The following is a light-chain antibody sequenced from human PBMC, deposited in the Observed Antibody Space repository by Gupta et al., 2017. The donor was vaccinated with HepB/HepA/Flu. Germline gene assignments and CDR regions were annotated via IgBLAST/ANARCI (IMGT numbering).Light chain of an antibody. Sequence: VIWMTQSPSLLSASTGDRVTISCRTSQGISSYLAWYQQKPGKAPELLIYAASTLQSGVPSRFSGSGSGTDFTLTISCLQSEDIATYYCQQYYSFPRTFGQGTKVEIK. CDR3: QQYYSFPRT. J-gene: IGKJ1*01. V-gene: IGKV1D-8*01. CDR1: QGISSY. CDR2: AAS.